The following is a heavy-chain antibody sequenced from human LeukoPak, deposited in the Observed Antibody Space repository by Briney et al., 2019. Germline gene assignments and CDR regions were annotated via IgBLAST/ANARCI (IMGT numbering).Heavy chain of an antibody. CDR1: GFTFGSYW. D-gene: IGHD1-26*01. V-gene: IGHV3-74*01. CDR2: VNSDGSTK. Sequence: TGGSLRLSCAASGFTFGSYWMHWVRQAPGKGLVWVSRVNSDGSTKNYADSVKGRFTISRDNAKNTLYLQMNSLRAEDTAVYYCAGRWDYFDYWGQGTMVTVSS. CDR3: AGRWDYFDY. J-gene: IGHJ4*02.